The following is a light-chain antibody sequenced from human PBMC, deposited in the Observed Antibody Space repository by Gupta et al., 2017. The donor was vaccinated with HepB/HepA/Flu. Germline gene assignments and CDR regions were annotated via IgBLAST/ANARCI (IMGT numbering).Light chain of an antibody. CDR1: QSLLHSSGHKY. J-gene: IGKJ1*01. CDR3: TQQQHTLWT. Sequence: DVVMTQSPLSLSVTPGETASISCRSSQSLLHSSGHKYLDWYLQKPGQSPQLLIYLASKRASGVPDRFSGSGSGTDFTLKISRGEAEDVGVYYCTQQQHTLWTFGQGTKVEIK. CDR2: LAS. V-gene: IGKV2-28*01.